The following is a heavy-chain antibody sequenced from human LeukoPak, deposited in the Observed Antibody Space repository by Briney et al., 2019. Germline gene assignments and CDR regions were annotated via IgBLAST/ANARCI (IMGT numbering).Heavy chain of an antibody. CDR2: IKQDGSEK. J-gene: IGHJ3*02. CDR1: GFTFSSYW. CDR3: ARAGEIMIAVAGNAFDI. V-gene: IGHV3-7*01. D-gene: IGHD6-19*01. Sequence: GGPLRLSCAASGFTFSSYWMSWVRQAPGKGLEWVANIKQDGSEKYYVDSVKGRFTISRDNAKNSLYLQMNSLRAEDTAVYYCARAGEIMIAVAGNAFDIWGQGTMVTVSS.